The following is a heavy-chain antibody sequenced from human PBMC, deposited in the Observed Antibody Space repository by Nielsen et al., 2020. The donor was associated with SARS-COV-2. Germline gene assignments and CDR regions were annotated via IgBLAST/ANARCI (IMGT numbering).Heavy chain of an antibody. CDR2: IASSDKTT. D-gene: IGHD5-24*01. J-gene: IGHJ4*02. Sequence: GESLKISCAASGFTFSTYTMNWVRQAPGKGLEWVSYIASSDKTTYYADSVKGRFTVSRDNAKNSLYLQMSSLRDEDTAVYYCARGGRKLPLDYWGQGTLVTVSS. CDR3: ARGGRKLPLDY. V-gene: IGHV3-48*02. CDR1: GFTFSTYT.